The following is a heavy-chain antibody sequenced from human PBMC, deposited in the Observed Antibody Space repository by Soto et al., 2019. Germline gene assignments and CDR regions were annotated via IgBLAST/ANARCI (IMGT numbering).Heavy chain of an antibody. CDR3: ASDPLKITSSGVVRARDAFDI. Sequence: GASVKVSCKASGYTLTSYGISWGRQAPGQGLEWMGWISAYNGNTNYAQKLQGRVTMTTDTSTSTAYMELRSLRSDGTAVYYCASDPLKITSSGVVRARDAFDIWRQXPMVTVS. J-gene: IGHJ3*02. V-gene: IGHV1-18*01. CDR1: GYTLTSYG. CDR2: ISAYNGNT. D-gene: IGHD3-3*01.